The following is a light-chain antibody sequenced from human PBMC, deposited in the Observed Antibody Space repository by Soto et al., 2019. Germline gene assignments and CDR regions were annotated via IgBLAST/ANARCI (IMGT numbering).Light chain of an antibody. CDR3: QQYNTYSST. J-gene: IGKJ2*01. CDR1: QSISSY. V-gene: IGKV1-5*01. Sequence: DIQMTQSPSTLSASVGDRVTITCRASQSISSYLAWYQQKPGKAPKLLIYDASKLESGVPSRLSGSGSGTEFTLAIASLQPDDFATYYCQQYNTYSSTFGQGTKLEIK. CDR2: DAS.